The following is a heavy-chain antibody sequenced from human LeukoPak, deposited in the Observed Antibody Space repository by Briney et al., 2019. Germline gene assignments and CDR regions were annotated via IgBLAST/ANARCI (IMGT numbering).Heavy chain of an antibody. CDR2: VGGSGGSA. V-gene: IGHV3-23*01. CDR3: AKKMLAHMDV. Sequence: GGSLRLSCAASGFTFSSYAMSWVRQAPGKGLQWVSAVGGSGGSAHYADSGEGRFTISRDNSKNTLYLQMNSLRAEDTAVYYCAKKMLAHMDVWGKGTTVTVSS. D-gene: IGHD3-10*02. J-gene: IGHJ6*03. CDR1: GFTFSSYA.